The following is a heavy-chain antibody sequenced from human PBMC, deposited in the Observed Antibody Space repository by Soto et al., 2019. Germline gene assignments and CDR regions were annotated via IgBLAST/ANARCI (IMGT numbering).Heavy chain of an antibody. V-gene: IGHV1-18*01. Sequence: QVHLVQSGAEVKKPGASVKVSCKGSGYTFTSYGITWVRQAPGQGSEWMGWISDQHGNTDYAQKLQGRVTVTRDTSTSTAYMELRSLRSYDSSVYCGASGRYGDYWGQGALVTVSS. CDR2: ISDQHGNT. J-gene: IGHJ4*02. CDR3: ASGRYGDY. D-gene: IGHD1-26*01. CDR1: GYTFTSYG.